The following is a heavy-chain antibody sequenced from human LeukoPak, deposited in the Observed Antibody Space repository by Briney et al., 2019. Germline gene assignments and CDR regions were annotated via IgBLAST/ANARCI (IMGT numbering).Heavy chain of an antibody. CDR3: ASGSNFFDS. CDR1: GYTFTGHY. CDR2: INPNSGDT. Sequence: ASVKVSCKASGYTFTGHYMHWVRQAPGQGLEWMGWINPNSGDTNYAQKFHGRVTMTRDTSISTAYMGLSRLTSDDTAVYYCASGSNFFDSWGQGTLVTVSS. V-gene: IGHV1-2*02. D-gene: IGHD4-11*01. J-gene: IGHJ4*02.